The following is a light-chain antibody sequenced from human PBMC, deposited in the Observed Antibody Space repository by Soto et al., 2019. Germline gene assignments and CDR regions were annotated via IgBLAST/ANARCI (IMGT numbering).Light chain of an antibody. V-gene: IGLV2-23*01. CDR3: FSYAGSSTYV. J-gene: IGLJ1*01. Sequence: QSVLTQPASVSGSPGQSITISCTGTSSDVGSYNLVSWYQQHPGKAPKLMIYEGSKRPSGVSNRFSGSKSGNTASLTISGLQFEDEADYYCFSYAGSSTYVFGTGTKVTVL. CDR2: EGS. CDR1: SSDVGSYNL.